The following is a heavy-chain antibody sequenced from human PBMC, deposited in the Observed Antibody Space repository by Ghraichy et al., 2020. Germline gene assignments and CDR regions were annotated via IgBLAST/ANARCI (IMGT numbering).Heavy chain of an antibody. Sequence: LRLSCAASGFTFSTYGMHWVRQAPGKGLEWVAVISYDGSTKYYADSVKGRFTISRDNSKNTLYLQMNSLRAEDTAVYYCAKRYYDSGAYYDDAFDIWGQGTMVTVSS. V-gene: IGHV3-30*18. D-gene: IGHD3-22*01. CDR1: GFTFSTYG. CDR2: ISYDGSTK. CDR3: AKRYYDSGAYYDDAFDI. J-gene: IGHJ3*02.